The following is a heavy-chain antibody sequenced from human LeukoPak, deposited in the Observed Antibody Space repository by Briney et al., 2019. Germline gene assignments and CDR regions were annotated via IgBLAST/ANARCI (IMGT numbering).Heavy chain of an antibody. J-gene: IGHJ4*02. CDR1: GITFTSYY. CDR2: INPSGTIT. Sequence: ASVKVSCKASGITFTSYYIHWVRQAPGRGLEWMGKINPSGTITTYAPKYQGRVTVTKDTSANTVYMELSSLRSDDTAVYYCALIAPPHNWGQGTLVTVSS. CDR3: ALIAPPHN. D-gene: IGHD6-13*01. V-gene: IGHV1-46*01.